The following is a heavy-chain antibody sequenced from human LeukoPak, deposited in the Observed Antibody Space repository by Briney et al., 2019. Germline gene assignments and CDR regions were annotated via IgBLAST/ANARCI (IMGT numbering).Heavy chain of an antibody. J-gene: IGHJ4*02. V-gene: IGHV1-69*04. CDR2: IIPILGIA. CDR3: ARGRVATTPFDY. Sequence: SVKVSCKASGGTFSSYAISWVRQAPGQGLEWMGRIIPILGIANYAQKFQGRVTITADKSTSTVYMELSSLRSEDTAVYYCARGRVATTPFDYWGQGTLVTVSS. D-gene: IGHD5-24*01. CDR1: GGTFSSYA.